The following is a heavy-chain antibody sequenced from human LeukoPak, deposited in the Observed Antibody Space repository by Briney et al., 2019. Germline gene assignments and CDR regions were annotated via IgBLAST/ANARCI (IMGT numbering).Heavy chain of an antibody. J-gene: IGHJ4*02. D-gene: IGHD2-15*01. V-gene: IGHV3-30*18. CDR3: AKDYSVVVVAATAIDY. CDR1: GFTFSSYG. Sequence: AGGSLRLSGAASGFTFSSYGMHWVRQAPGKGLEWVAVISYDGSNKYYADSVKGRFTISRDNSKNTLYLQMNSLRAEDTAVYYCAKDYSVVVVAATAIDYWGQGTLVTVSS. CDR2: ISYDGSNK.